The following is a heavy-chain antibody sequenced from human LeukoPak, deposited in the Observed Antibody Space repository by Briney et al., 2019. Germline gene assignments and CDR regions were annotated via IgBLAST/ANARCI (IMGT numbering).Heavy chain of an antibody. CDR3: TTKRYFDWLYLHDY. Sequence: PGGSLRLSCAASGFTFSSYAMSWVRQAPGKGLEWVGRIKSKTDGGTTDYAAPVKGRFTISRDDSKNTLYLQMNSLKTEDTAVYYCTTKRYFDWLYLHDYWGQGTLVTVSS. D-gene: IGHD3-9*01. CDR1: GFTFSSYA. J-gene: IGHJ4*02. CDR2: IKSKTDGGTT. V-gene: IGHV3-15*01.